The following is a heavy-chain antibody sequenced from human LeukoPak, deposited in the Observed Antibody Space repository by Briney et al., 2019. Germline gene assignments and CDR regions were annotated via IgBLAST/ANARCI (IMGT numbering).Heavy chain of an antibody. D-gene: IGHD3-10*01. J-gene: IGHJ4*02. CDR2: ISYDGSNK. CDR1: GFTFSSYA. CDR3: ARDITHYGSGPGY. V-gene: IGHV3-30*04. Sequence: QPGGSLRLSCAASGFTFSSYAMHWVRQAPGKGLEWVAVISYDGSNKYYADSVKGRFTISRDNSKNTLYLQMNSLRAEDTAVYYCARDITHYGSGPGYRGQGTLVTVSS.